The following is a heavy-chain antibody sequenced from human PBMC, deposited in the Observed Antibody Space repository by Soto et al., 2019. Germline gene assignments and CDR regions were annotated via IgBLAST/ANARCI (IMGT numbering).Heavy chain of an antibody. J-gene: IGHJ3*02. CDR2: INSGGRT. D-gene: IGHD5-12*01. CDR3: AREGATVGTMGAFDI. Sequence: GGSLRLSCVASGFSVSYNYMSWVRPAPGKGLEWVSVINSGGRTYYADSVTGRFTISRDKSKNTLYLQMNSLRAEDTAVYYCAREGATVGTMGAFDIWGQGTMVTVSS. V-gene: IGHV3-53*01. CDR1: GFSVSYNY.